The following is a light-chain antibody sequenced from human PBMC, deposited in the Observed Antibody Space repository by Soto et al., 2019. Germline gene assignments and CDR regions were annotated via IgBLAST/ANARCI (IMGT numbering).Light chain of an antibody. V-gene: IGKV3-20*01. Sequence: EIVLTQSPGTLSLSPGERATLSCRARQSVSSNYLAWFQQKPGQAPRLLIYGASSRATGIPDRFSGSGSGTDFTLTISRLEPEDFAVYYCQQYGSSSYTFGQGTTLEIK. CDR2: GAS. CDR1: QSVSSNY. CDR3: QQYGSSSYT. J-gene: IGKJ2*01.